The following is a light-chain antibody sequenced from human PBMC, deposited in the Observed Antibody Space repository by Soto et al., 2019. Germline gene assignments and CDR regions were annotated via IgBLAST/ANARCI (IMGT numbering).Light chain of an antibody. CDR2: GAS. CDR3: QQYQSLT. V-gene: IGKV3-20*01. Sequence: LTPSPAILALSTGDRATLSCRPSQSANSIYLAWYQRKPGQAPRLLIHGASSRVTDIPDRFSGSGSGTDFTLTITRLEPEDFAVYYCQQYQSLTFGGGTKVDIK. CDR1: QSANSIY. J-gene: IGKJ4*01.